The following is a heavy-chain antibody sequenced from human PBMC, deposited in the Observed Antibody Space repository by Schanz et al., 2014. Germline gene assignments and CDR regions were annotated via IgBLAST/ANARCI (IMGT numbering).Heavy chain of an antibody. CDR2: ISASGGDT. CDR3: ARKVVATIGGYYDN. V-gene: IGHV3-23*04. J-gene: IGHJ4*02. Sequence: EVQLVQSGGGLVQPGGSLRLSCAASGFVFGDYYMTWIRQAPGKGLEWLSVISASGGDTYYADSVKGRFTISRDNSKNTLYLQMNSLRAEDTAVYYCARKVVATIGGYYDNWGQGTLVIVSS. D-gene: IGHD5-12*01. CDR1: GFVFGDYY.